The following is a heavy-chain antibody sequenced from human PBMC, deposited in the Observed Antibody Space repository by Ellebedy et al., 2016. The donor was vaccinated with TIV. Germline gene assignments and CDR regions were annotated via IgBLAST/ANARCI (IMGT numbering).Heavy chain of an antibody. Sequence: GESLKISCAPSGFTFSGYAMSWVRQAPGKGLEWVSGFGISGDSTYYADSVKGRFTLSRDNSKNTLYLRMNSLRVEDTAIYYCARGRSGTYIHHAFDYWGQGTLVTVSS. CDR3: ARGRSGTYIHHAFDY. J-gene: IGHJ4*02. CDR1: GFTFSGYA. V-gene: IGHV3-23*01. CDR2: FGISGDST. D-gene: IGHD1-14*01.